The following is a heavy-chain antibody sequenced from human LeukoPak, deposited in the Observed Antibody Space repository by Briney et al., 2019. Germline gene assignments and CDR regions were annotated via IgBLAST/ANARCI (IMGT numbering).Heavy chain of an antibody. V-gene: IGHV1-18*04. CDR1: GYTFTSYG. CDR2: ISAYNGNT. CDR3: ARDEIKYQLLPYGMDV. J-gene: IGHJ6*04. D-gene: IGHD2-2*01. Sequence: ASVKVSCKASGYTFTSYGISWVRQAPGQGLEWMVWISAYNGNTNYAQKLQGRVTMTTDTSTSTAYMELRSLRSDDTAVYYCARDEIKYQLLPYGMDVWGKGTTVTVSS.